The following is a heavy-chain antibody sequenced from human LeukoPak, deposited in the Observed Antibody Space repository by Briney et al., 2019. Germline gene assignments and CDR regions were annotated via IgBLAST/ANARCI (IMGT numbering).Heavy chain of an antibody. J-gene: IGHJ5*02. CDR2: IRYDGSNK. D-gene: IGHD3-10*01. CDR1: GFTFSNYG. V-gene: IGHV3-30*02. Sequence: GRSLRLSCAASGFTFSNYGVHWARQAPGKGLEWVAFIRYDGSNKYYADSVKGRFTISRDNSKNTLHLQMNSLRAEDTAVYYCARGLGPTDRHSYYYGSGSSWFDPWGQGTLVTVSS. CDR3: ARGLGPTDRHSYYYGSGSSWFDP.